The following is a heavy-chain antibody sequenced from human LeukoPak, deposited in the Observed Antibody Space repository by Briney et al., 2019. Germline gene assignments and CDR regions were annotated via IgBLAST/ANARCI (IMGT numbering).Heavy chain of an antibody. J-gene: IGHJ6*02. V-gene: IGHV3-23*01. D-gene: IGHD3-9*01. CDR1: GFTFSSYA. CDR3: AKMSPKDYDILTGYSGSMDV. Sequence: GGSLRLSCAASGFTFSSYAMSWVRQAPGKGLEWVSAISGSGGSTYYADSVQGRFTISRDNSKNTLYLQMNSLRAEDTAVYYCAKMSPKDYDILTGYSGSMDVWGQGTTVTVSS. CDR2: ISGSGGST.